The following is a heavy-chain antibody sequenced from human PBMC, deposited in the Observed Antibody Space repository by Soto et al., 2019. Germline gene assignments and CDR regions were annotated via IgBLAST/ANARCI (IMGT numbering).Heavy chain of an antibody. J-gene: IGHJ3*02. CDR3: ARAHGYLDAFDI. CDR2: ISSSSNTI. D-gene: IGHD5-18*01. CDR1: GFTFSSYS. Sequence: GGSLRLSCAASGFTFSSYSMNWVRQAPGKGLEWVSYISSSSNTIYYADSVKGRFTISRDNAKNSLYLQMNSLRAEDTAVYYCARAHGYLDAFDIWGQGTMVTVSS. V-gene: IGHV3-48*01.